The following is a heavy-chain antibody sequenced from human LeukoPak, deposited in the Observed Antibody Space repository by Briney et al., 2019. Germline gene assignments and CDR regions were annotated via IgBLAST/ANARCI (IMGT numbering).Heavy chain of an antibody. Sequence: ASVKVSCKASGYTFTSYGISWVRQAPGQGLEWMGWISAYNGNTNYAQKLQGRVTMTTDTSTSTAYMELRSLRSDDTAVYYCARDPVSGITMPPDAFDIWGQGTMVTVSS. V-gene: IGHV1-18*01. D-gene: IGHD3-10*01. CDR3: ARDPVSGITMPPDAFDI. CDR1: GYTFTSYG. J-gene: IGHJ3*02. CDR2: ISAYNGNT.